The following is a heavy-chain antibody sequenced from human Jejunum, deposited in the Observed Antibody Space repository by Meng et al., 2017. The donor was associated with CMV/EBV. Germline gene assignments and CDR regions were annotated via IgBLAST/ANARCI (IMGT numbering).Heavy chain of an antibody. CDR1: GFTVSSNY. CDR2: IYSGGST. V-gene: IGHV3-53*01. J-gene: IGHJ4*02. CDR3: VRGLDS. Sequence: GSLRLSCAASGFTVSSNYMSWVRQAPGKGLEWVSVIYSGGSTYYADSVKGRFTVSRDNAKNTLYLQMNSLRVEDTAIYYCVRGLDSWGQGTLVTVSS. D-gene: IGHD3-16*01.